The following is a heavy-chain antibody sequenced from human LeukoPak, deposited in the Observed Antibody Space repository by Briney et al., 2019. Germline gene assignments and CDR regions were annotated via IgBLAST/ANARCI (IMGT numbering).Heavy chain of an antibody. V-gene: IGHV3-7*01. CDR3: ARDTRADYTTGYYGMDV. J-gene: IGHJ6*02. CDR2: IKQDGSEK. CDR1: GFTFSSYW. D-gene: IGHD4-11*01. Sequence: SGGSLRLSCAASGFTFSSYWMSWVRQAPGKGLEWVANIKQDGSEKYYVDSVKGRFTISRDNAKNSLYLQMNSLRAEDTAVYYCARDTRADYTTGYYGMDVWGQGTRSPSP.